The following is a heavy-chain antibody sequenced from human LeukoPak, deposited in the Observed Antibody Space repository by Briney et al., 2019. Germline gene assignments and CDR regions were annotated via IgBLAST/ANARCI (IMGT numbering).Heavy chain of an antibody. V-gene: IGHV3-23*01. CDR1: GFTFSSYA. CDR3: AKDPNYYYYYGMDV. Sequence: GGSLRLSCAASGFTFSSYAMSWVRQAPGKGLEWVSAISGSGGSTYYADSVKGRFTISRDNSKNTLYLQMNSLRAEDTAVYYCAKDPNYYYYYGMDVWGQGTKVTVSS. J-gene: IGHJ6*02. CDR2: ISGSGGST.